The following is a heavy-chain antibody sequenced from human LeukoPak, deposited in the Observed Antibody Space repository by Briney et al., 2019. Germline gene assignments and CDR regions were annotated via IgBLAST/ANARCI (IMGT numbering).Heavy chain of an antibody. CDR1: GGSFSGYY. J-gene: IGHJ6*03. CDR3: ARGVLHCSSTSCYAGRYYYYNYMDV. Sequence: SETLSLTCAVYGGSFSGYYWSWIRQPPGKGLEWIGEINHSGSTNYNPSLKSRVTISVDTSKNQFSLKLSSVTAADTAVYYCARGVLHCSSTSCYAGRYYYYNYMDVWGKGTTVTVSS. CDR2: INHSGST. D-gene: IGHD2-2*01. V-gene: IGHV4-34*01.